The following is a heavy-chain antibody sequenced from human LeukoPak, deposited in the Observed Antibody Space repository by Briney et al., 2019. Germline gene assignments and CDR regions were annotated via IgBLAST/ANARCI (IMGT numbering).Heavy chain of an antibody. CDR3: ARAYEVNAFDI. V-gene: IGHV1-8*02. CDR2: MNPNSGNT. Sequence: ASVKVSCKASGYTFTSYGISWVRQAPGQGLEWMGWMNPNSGNTGYAQKFQGRVTMTRNTSISTAYMELSSLRSEDTAVYYCARAYEVNAFDIWGQGTMVTVSS. CDR1: GYTFTSYG. J-gene: IGHJ3*02. D-gene: IGHD2-21*01.